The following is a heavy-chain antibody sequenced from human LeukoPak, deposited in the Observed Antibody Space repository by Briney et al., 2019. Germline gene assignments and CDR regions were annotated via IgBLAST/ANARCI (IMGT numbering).Heavy chain of an antibody. CDR3: ARVPRTNGVWSYYYYYMDV. J-gene: IGHJ6*03. V-gene: IGHV1-8*01. Sequence: GASVKVFCKASGYTFTSYDINWVRQATGQGLEWMGWMNPNSGNTGYAQKFQGRVTMTRNTSISTAYMELSSLRSEDTAVYYCARVPRTNGVWSYYYYYMDVWGKGTTVTVSS. CDR2: MNPNSGNT. CDR1: GYTFTSYD. D-gene: IGHD2-8*01.